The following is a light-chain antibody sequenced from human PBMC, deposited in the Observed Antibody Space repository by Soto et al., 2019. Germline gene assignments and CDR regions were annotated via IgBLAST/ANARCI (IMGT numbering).Light chain of an antibody. J-gene: IGLJ3*02. V-gene: IGLV1-47*01. CDR1: SSNIGTNY. CDR2: GNN. CDR3: AVWADSLSGVV. Sequence: QPVLTQPTSASGTPGQTVTISSSGSSSNIGTNYVFWYQQLPGTAPKLLIYGNNQRPSGVPDRFSGSRSGTSASLAISGLRPEDEADYYCAVWADSLSGVVFGGGTKVTVL.